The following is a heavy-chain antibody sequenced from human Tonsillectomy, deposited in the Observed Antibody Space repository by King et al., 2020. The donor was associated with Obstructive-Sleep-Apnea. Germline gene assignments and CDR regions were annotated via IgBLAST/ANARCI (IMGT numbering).Heavy chain of an antibody. CDR3: ARLSSTSCYEEACYYYYGMDV. J-gene: IGHJ6*02. V-gene: IGHV4-59*08. CDR1: GGSISSYY. D-gene: IGHD2-2*01. CDR2: IYYSGSS. Sequence: VQLQESGPGLVKPSETLSLTCTVSGGSISSYYWSWIRQPPGKGLEWIGYIYYSGSSNYNPSLKSRVTISVDTSKNQFSLKLSSVTAADTAVYYCARLSSTSCYEEACYYYYGMDVWGQGTTVTVSS.